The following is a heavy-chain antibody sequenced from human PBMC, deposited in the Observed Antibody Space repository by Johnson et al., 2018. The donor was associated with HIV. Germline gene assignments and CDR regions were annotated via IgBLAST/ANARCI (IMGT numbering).Heavy chain of an antibody. Sequence: VQLVESGGGLVQPGGSLRLSCAASGFTFSRYWMSWVRQAPGKGLEWVANIKQDGSEKYYGDSVKGRLTISRDNAKNSLYLQMNSLRAEDTAVYYCARDGEDSSGWDNFGAFDIWGQGTMVTVSS. CDR3: ARDGEDSSGWDNFGAFDI. D-gene: IGHD6-19*01. V-gene: IGHV3-7*01. CDR2: IKQDGSEK. J-gene: IGHJ3*02. CDR1: GFTFSRYW.